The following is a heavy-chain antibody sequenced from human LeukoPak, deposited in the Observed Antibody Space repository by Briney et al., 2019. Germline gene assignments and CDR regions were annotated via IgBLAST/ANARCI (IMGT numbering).Heavy chain of an antibody. Sequence: ASVKVSCKASGYTFIAYYMHWVRQAPGQGLERMGWINPNSGGTNYAQKFQGRVTMTGDTSISTAYMELSRLRSDDTAVYYCARDPTRGYSYGSGVDYWGQGILVTVSS. CDR1: GYTFIAYY. D-gene: IGHD5-18*01. J-gene: IGHJ4*02. CDR2: INPNSGGT. CDR3: ARDPTRGYSYGSGVDY. V-gene: IGHV1-2*02.